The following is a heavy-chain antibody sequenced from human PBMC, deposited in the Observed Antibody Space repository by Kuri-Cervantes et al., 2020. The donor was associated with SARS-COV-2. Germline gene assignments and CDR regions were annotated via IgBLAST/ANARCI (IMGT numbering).Heavy chain of an antibody. J-gene: IGHJ6*03. V-gene: IGHV4-4*07. CDR1: GGSISSYY. CDR3: ARAAGDQGEYYYYYMDV. CDR2: IYTSGST. Sequence: GSLRLSCTVSGGSISSYYWSWIRQPAGKGLEWIGRIYTSGSTYYNPSLKSRVTISVDTSKNQFSLKLSSVTAANTAVYYCARAAGDQGEYYYYYMDVWGKGTTVTVSS. D-gene: IGHD7-27*01.